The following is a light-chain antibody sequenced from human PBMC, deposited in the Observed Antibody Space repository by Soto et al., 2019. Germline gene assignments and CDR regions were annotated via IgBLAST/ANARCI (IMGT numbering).Light chain of an antibody. Sequence: EIVLTQSPGTLSLSPGERATLSCRASQDINSSYLAWYQQKPGQAPRLLIYGASSRATGIPVRFSGSGSGTDFTLTISRLEPEHFAVYYCQQYGSSPPLTFGGGTKVEIK. V-gene: IGKV3-20*01. CDR2: GAS. CDR3: QQYGSSPPLT. J-gene: IGKJ4*01. CDR1: QDINSSY.